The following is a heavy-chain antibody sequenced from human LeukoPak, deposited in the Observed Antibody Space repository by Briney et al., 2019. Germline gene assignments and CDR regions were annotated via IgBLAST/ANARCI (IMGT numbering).Heavy chain of an antibody. CDR2: IQQDGSER. Sequence: GGSLRLSCVASGFTFSSYWMTWVRQAPGKGLEWVANIQQDGSERYYVDSVEGRFTISRDNAKNSLYLQMNSLRAEDTAVYYCARENARRKYYYDSSGYYPDWGQGTLVTVSS. D-gene: IGHD3-22*01. V-gene: IGHV3-7*01. CDR1: GFTFSSYW. CDR3: ARENARRKYYYDSSGYYPD. J-gene: IGHJ4*02.